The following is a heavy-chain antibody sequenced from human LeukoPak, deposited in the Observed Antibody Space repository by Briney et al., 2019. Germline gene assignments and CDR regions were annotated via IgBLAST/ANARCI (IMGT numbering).Heavy chain of an antibody. Sequence: SETLSLTCTVSGGSISNYYWSWIRQPPGKGLEWIGHIYYSGSTNYNPSLKSRVTISVDTSKNQFSLKLSSVTAADTAVYYCARGGVGATDFDYWGQGTLVTVSS. V-gene: IGHV4-59*01. D-gene: IGHD1-26*01. CDR1: GGSISNYY. J-gene: IGHJ4*02. CDR3: ARGGVGATDFDY. CDR2: IYYSGST.